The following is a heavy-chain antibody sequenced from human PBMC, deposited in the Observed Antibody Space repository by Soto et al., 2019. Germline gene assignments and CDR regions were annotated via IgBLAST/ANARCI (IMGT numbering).Heavy chain of an antibody. Sequence: SETLSLTCSPASDSFRINNYYWGWFRQPPGKGLEWIGSMYSVGSSYYSPSLRSRVTISRDTSKNQISLKLSSMTAADTAVYYCARRISSSSGAYFAYWGQGTLVT. CDR1: SDSFRINNYY. J-gene: IGHJ4*02. CDR3: ARRISSSSGAYFAY. V-gene: IGHV4-39*01. CDR2: MYSVGSS. D-gene: IGHD6-6*01.